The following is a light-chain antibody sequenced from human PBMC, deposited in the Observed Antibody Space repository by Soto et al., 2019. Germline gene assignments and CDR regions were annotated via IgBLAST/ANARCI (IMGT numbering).Light chain of an antibody. CDR2: EVN. J-gene: IGLJ1*01. CDR3: SSHAGSNNYV. CDR1: SSDVGFYNF. Sequence: QSVLSQPASVSGSPGQSITISCTGTSSDVGFYNFVSWYQHLPGKAPKVILYEVNGRPSGISNRFSGSKSGNTASLTISGLQAEDEGDYYCSSHAGSNNYVFGTGTKVTVL. V-gene: IGLV2-14*01.